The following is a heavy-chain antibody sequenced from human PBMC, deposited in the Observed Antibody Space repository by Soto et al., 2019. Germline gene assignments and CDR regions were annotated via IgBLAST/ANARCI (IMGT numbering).Heavy chain of an antibody. CDR1: GGSFSGYY. CDR2: MNHSGST. J-gene: IGHJ6*02. CDR3: ARGRGLRYYDFWGGYYPQATHYYYGMDV. D-gene: IGHD3-3*01. V-gene: IGHV4-34*01. Sequence: PSETLSLTCAVYGGSFSGYYWSWIRQPPGKGLEWIGEMNHSGSTNYNPSLKSRVTISVDTSKNQFSLKLSSVTAADTAVYYCARGRGLRYYDFWGGYYPQATHYYYGMDVWGQGTTVTVSS.